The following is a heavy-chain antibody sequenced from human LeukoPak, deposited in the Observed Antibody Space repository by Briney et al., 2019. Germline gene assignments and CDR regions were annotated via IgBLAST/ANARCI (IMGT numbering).Heavy chain of an antibody. J-gene: IGHJ4*02. CDR1: GYTFTNYA. CDR3: ARDLGYCSGGSCTEFIY. CDR2: INAANGNT. Sequence: ASVKVSCKASGYTFTNYAMHWVRQAPGQRFEWVGWINAANGNTKYSEKFQGRVTITRDTSANTAYMELSSLRSEDTVVYYCARDLGYCSGGSCTEFIYWGQGTLVTVSS. V-gene: IGHV1-3*01. D-gene: IGHD2-15*01.